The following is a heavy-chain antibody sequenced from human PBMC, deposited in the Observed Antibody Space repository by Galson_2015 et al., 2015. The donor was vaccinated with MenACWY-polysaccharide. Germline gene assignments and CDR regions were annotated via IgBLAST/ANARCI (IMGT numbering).Heavy chain of an antibody. CDR2: ISGAGSTI. CDR3: AKACCSKTNSYTDF. J-gene: IGHJ4*02. V-gene: IGHV3-23*01. CDR1: GFTFGDYA. Sequence: SLRLSCAAFGFTFGDYAMNWVRQAAGKGLEWVSVISGAGSTIYYADSVKGRFTISRDNSKNTLYLQMNSLRAEDTAVYYCAKACCSKTNSYTDFWGQGTRVTVSS. D-gene: IGHD2-2*02.